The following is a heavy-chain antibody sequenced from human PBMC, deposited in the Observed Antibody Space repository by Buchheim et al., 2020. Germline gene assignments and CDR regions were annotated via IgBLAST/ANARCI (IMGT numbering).Heavy chain of an antibody. D-gene: IGHD4-17*01. CDR1: GGSISSYY. Sequence: QVQLKESGPGLVKPSETLSLTCTVSGGSISSYYWSWIRQPPGKGLEWIGYIYYSGTTNYNPPLKSRVTISVETSKTQFSLKLSSVTAADTAVYYCARRLDGDYGHYFDYWGQGTL. J-gene: IGHJ4*02. CDR3: ARRLDGDYGHYFDY. CDR2: IYYSGTT. V-gene: IGHV4-59*08.